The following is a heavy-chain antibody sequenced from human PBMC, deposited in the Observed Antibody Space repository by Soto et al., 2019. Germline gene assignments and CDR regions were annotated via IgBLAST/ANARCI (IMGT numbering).Heavy chain of an antibody. J-gene: IGHJ4*02. V-gene: IGHV3-74*01. Sequence: GGSLRLSCAASGFTFSSYWMHWVRQAPGKGLVWVSRSDGSSTSYADSVKGRFTISRDNAKNTLYLQMNSLRAEDTAVYYCAKVYCSGGSCYDLYSWGQGAVVTVSS. CDR2: SDGSST. CDR1: GFTFSSYW. D-gene: IGHD2-15*01. CDR3: AKVYCSGGSCYDLYS.